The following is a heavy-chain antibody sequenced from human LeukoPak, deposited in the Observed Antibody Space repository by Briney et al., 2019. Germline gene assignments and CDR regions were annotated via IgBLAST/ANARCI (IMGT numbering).Heavy chain of an antibody. CDR1: GFTFSSYE. V-gene: IGHV3-48*03. J-gene: IGHJ4*02. CDR2: ISSSGSTI. D-gene: IGHD3-3*01. CDR3: ARGDPIYDFWSGGDY. Sequence: HPGGSLRLSCAASGFTFSSYEMNWVRQAPGKGLEWVSYISSSGSTIYYADSVKGRFTISRDNARNLLSLQMNSLRAEDTAVYYCARGDPIYDFWSGGDYWGQGSLVTVSS.